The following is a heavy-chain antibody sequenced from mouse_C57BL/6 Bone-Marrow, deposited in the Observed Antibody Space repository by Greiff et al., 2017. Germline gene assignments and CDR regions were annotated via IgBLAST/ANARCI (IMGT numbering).Heavy chain of an antibody. J-gene: IGHJ4*01. V-gene: IGHV10-3*01. Sequence: GGGLVQPKGSLKLSCAASGFTFNTYAMHWVRQAPGKGLECVARIRSKSSNYATYYADSVKDRFTISRDDSQSMLYLQMNNRKTEDTAMYCCVLYAMDYWGQGTSVTVSS. CDR1: GFTFNTYA. CDR3: VLYAMDY. CDR2: IRSKSSNYAT.